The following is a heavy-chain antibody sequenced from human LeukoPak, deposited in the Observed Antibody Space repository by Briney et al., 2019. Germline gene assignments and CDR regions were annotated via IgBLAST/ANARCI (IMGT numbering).Heavy chain of an antibody. J-gene: IGHJ5*02. CDR1: GGSISSYY. V-gene: IGHV4-59*12. CDR2: IYYSGST. Sequence: SETLSLTCTVSGGSISSYYWSWIRQPPGKGLEWIGYIYYSGSTNYNPSLKSRVTISVDTSKNQFSLKLSSVTAADTAVYYCARLSSPFARGYHWGQGTLVTVSS. CDR3: ARLSSPFARGYH.